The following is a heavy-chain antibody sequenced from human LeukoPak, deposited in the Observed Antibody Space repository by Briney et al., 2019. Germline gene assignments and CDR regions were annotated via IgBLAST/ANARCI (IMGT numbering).Heavy chain of an antibody. V-gene: IGHV1-69*04. CDR1: GGTFSSYA. CDR3: ARGPPGYCSGGSCYYYYYHGMDV. Sequence: ASVKVSCKASGGTFSSYAISWVRQAPGQGLEWMGRIIPILGIANYAQKFQGRVTITADKSTSTAYMELSSLRSEDTAVYYCARGPPGYCSGGSCYYYYYHGMDVWGQGTTVTVSS. J-gene: IGHJ6*02. CDR2: IIPILGIA. D-gene: IGHD2-15*01.